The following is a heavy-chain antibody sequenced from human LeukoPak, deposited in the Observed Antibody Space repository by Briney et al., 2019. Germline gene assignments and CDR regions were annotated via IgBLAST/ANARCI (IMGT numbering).Heavy chain of an antibody. V-gene: IGHV1-18*01. CDR1: GYTFTSYG. CDR3: ARDRGGFHSSSWYRGAFDI. J-gene: IGHJ3*02. Sequence: GASVKVSCKASGYTFTSYGISWVRQAPGQGLEWMGWISAYNGNTNYAQKLQGRVTMTTDTSTSTAYMELRSLRSDDTAVYYCARDRGGFHSSSWYRGAFDIWGQGTMVTVSS. CDR2: ISAYNGNT. D-gene: IGHD6-13*01.